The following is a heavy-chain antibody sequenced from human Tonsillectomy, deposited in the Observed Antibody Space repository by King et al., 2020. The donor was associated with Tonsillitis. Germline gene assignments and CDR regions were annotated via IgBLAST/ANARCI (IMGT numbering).Heavy chain of an antibody. J-gene: IGHJ3*02. Sequence: VQLVQSGAEVKKPGASVKVSCKASGYTFPTYGITWVRQAPGQGLEWMGWISAYNGNTKYAQNFQGRVTMTTDTSTSTAYMKLGSLRSDDTAVYFCTRDNKITPAPDVFDIWRQGTMVTVSS. CDR1: GYTFPTYG. D-gene: IGHD1/OR15-1a*01. CDR3: TRDNKITPAPDVFDI. V-gene: IGHV1-18*01. CDR2: ISAYNGNT.